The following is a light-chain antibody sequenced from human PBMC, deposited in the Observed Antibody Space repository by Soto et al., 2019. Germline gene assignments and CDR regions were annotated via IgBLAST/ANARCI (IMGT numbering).Light chain of an antibody. CDR1: QGIRND. CDR3: LQDYDYPFT. Sequence: AIQMTQSPSSLSASVGDTVTITCQASQGIRNDLGWYQQKPGKAPKLLIYAASNLQDGVPFRFIGSGSGTEFTLTINSLQPEDFATYYCLQDYDYPFTFGPGTKVDVK. J-gene: IGKJ3*01. V-gene: IGKV1-6*01. CDR2: AAS.